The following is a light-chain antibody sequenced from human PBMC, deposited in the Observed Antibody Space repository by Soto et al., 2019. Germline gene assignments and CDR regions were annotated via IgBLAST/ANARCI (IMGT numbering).Light chain of an antibody. V-gene: IGLV2-23*02. CDR1: SSDVGSYNL. CDR3: CSYAGSSTLYV. J-gene: IGLJ1*01. Sequence: QSVLTQPASVSGSPGQSITISCTGTSSDVGSYNLVSWYQQHPGKAPKLMIYEVNKRPSGASNRFSGSKSGNTASLTISGLQAEDEADYYCCSYAGSSTLYVFGTGTKLTVL. CDR2: EVN.